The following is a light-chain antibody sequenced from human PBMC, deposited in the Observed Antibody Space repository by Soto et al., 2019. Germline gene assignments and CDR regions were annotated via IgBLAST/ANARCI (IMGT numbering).Light chain of an antibody. J-gene: IGLJ1*01. CDR2: EVS. CDR3: SSYTSSSTDV. V-gene: IGLV2-14*01. CDR1: SSDVGGYNY. Sequence: QSALTQPASVSGSPGQSIIISCTGTSSDVGGYNYVSWYQQHPGNSPKLMIYEVSNRPSGVSNRFSGSKSGNTASLTISGLQAEDEADYYCSSYTSSSTDVFGSGTKLTVL.